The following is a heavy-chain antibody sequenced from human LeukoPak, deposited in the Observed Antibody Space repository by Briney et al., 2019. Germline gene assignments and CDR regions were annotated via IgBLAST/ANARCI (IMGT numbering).Heavy chain of an antibody. CDR2: ISAYNGNT. Sequence: ASVKVSCKASGYTFTSYGISWVRQAPGQGLEWMGWISAYNGNTNYAQKFQGRVTMTRDTSTSTVYMELSSLRSEDTAVYYCARSSRGSSSRNDAFDIWGQGTMVTVSS. V-gene: IGHV1-18*01. D-gene: IGHD6-13*01. J-gene: IGHJ3*02. CDR3: ARSSRGSSSRNDAFDI. CDR1: GYTFTSYG.